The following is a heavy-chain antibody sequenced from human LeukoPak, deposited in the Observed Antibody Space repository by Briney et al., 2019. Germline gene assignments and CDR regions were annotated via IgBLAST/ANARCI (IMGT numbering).Heavy chain of an antibody. CDR2: SYYSGST. V-gene: IGHV4-39*01. D-gene: IGHD4-17*01. Sequence: PSETLSLTCTVSSGSISSSSYYCGWFRQPPGKGLEWIARSYYSGSTYYNPSLKSRVTISVDTSKNQFSLKLSSVTAADTAVYFCARLVTINTVTTARYWYFDLWGRGTLVTVSS. J-gene: IGHJ2*01. CDR1: SGSISSSSYY. CDR3: ARLVTINTVTTARYWYFDL.